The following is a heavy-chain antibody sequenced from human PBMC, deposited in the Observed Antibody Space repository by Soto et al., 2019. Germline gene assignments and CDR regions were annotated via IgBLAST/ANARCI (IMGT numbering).Heavy chain of an antibody. CDR1: GFIFSSHW. Sequence: GGSLRLSCAASGFIFSSHWMHWVRQAPGKGLVGVSHIGPDGSNIWEADSVQGRFTISRDNARNRLHLQMNSLRDEDTAIYYCVRDNNWSFDYWGQGSLVTVSS. CDR3: VRDNNWSFDY. V-gene: IGHV3-74*01. J-gene: IGHJ4*02. CDR2: IGPDGSNI. D-gene: IGHD1-1*01.